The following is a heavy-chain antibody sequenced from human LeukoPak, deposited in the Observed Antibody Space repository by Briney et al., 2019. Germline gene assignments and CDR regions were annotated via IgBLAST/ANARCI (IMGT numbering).Heavy chain of an antibody. D-gene: IGHD3-22*01. CDR3: ARGALNYYDSSGSFDY. J-gene: IGHJ4*02. V-gene: IGHV4-34*01. CDR2: INHSGSN. Sequence: PSETLSLTCAVYGGSFSGYYWSWIRQPPGKGLEWIGEINHSGSNNYNPSLKSRVTISVDTSKNQFSLKLSSVTAADTAVYYCARGALNYYDSSGSFDYWGQGTLVTVSS. CDR1: GGSFSGYY.